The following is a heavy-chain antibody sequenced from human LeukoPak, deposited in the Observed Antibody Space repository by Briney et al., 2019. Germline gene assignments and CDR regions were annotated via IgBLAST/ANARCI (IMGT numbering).Heavy chain of an antibody. D-gene: IGHD3-10*01. V-gene: IGHV3-30*18. J-gene: IGHJ5*02. CDR1: GFTFSSYG. Sequence: GGSLRLSCAASGFTFSSYGMHWVRQAPGKGLEWVAVISYDGSNKYYADSVKGRFTISRDNSKNTLYLQMNSLRAEDTAVYYCAKRWSGSGSYFLYNWFDPWGQGTLVTVSS. CDR3: AKRWSGSGSYFLYNWFDP. CDR2: ISYDGSNK.